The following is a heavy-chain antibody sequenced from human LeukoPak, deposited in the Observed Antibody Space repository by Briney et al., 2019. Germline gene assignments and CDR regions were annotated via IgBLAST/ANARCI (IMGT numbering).Heavy chain of an antibody. CDR2: IDWDDDK. J-gene: IGHJ4*02. CDR3: ARIWEGAYFDY. V-gene: IGHV2-70*11. Sequence: SGPTLVNPTQTLTLTCTFSGFSLSTSGMCVSWIRQPPGKALEWLARIDWDDDKYYSISLKTRLTISKDTSKNQVVLTMTNMDPVDTATYYCARIWEGAYFDYWGQGTLVTVSS. CDR1: GFSLSTSGMC. D-gene: IGHD1-26*01.